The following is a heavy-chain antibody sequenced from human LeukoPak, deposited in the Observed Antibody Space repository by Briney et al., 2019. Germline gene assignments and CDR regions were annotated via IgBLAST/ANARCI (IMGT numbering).Heavy chain of an antibody. J-gene: IGHJ4*02. CDR2: ISVYNGDT. CDR1: GYIFTTYA. CDR3: ARDGLGTAVDY. Sequence: ASVKVSRKASGYIFTTYAISWVRQAPGQGLAWMGWISVYNGDTNYAQNLQGRVTMTTDTSTSTAYMELRSLRSDDTAVYYCARDGLGTAVDYWGQGTLVSVSS. D-gene: IGHD6-13*01. V-gene: IGHV1-18*01.